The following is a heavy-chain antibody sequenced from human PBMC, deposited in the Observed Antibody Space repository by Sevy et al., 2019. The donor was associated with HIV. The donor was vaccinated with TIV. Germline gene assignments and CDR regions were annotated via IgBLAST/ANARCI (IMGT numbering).Heavy chain of an antibody. D-gene: IGHD3-10*02. CDR3: AKYYVSSPYVGLDY. J-gene: IGHJ4*02. Sequence: GGSLRLSCAASGFTFSSYAMSWVRQAPGKGLEWVSAISGSGGSTYYADSVKGRFTISRDNSKTTLYLQMNSLRAEDTAVYYCAKYYVSSPYVGLDYWGQGTLVTVSS. CDR1: GFTFSSYA. V-gene: IGHV3-23*01. CDR2: ISGSGGST.